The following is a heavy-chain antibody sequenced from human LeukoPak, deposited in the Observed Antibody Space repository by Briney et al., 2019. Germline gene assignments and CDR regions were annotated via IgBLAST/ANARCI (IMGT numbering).Heavy chain of an antibody. CDR2: IKHDGSEK. Sequence: GGSLRLSCAASGFSFSSYWKSWVRQAPGKGLEWVANIKHDGSEKYYVDSVKGRFTISRDNTKKSLYLQMNSLGAEDTAVYYCARAAWDSSSWYVGYFDYWGQGTLSPSPQ. J-gene: IGHJ4*02. V-gene: IGHV3-7*03. D-gene: IGHD6-13*01. CDR3: ARAAWDSSSWYVGYFDY. CDR1: GFSFSSYW.